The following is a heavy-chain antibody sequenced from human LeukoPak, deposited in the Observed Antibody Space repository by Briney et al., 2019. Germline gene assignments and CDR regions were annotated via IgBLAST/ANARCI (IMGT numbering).Heavy chain of an antibody. Sequence: GASVKVSCKASGYTFTSYDINWVRQATGQGLEWMGWMNPNSGNTGYAQKFQGRVTMTRNTSISTAYMELSSLRSEDTAVYYCARGDFACSSTSCYVGSFDYWGQGTLVTVSS. J-gene: IGHJ4*02. D-gene: IGHD2-2*01. CDR1: GYTFTSYD. V-gene: IGHV1-8*01. CDR2: MNPNSGNT. CDR3: ARGDFACSSTSCYVGSFDY.